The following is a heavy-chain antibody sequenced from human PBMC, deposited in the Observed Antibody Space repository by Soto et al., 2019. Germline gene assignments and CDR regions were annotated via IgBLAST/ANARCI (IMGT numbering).Heavy chain of an antibody. D-gene: IGHD4-17*01. CDR3: ARDAVYGYYVHYFDY. Sequence: QVQLVESGGGVVQPGRSLRLSCAASGFTFSSYGMHWVRQAPGKGLEWVAVIWYDGSNKYYADSVKGRFTISRDNSKNTLYLQMNNLRAEDTAVYYCARDAVYGYYVHYFDYGGQGTQVTVSS. CDR1: GFTFSSYG. V-gene: IGHV3-33*01. CDR2: IWYDGSNK. J-gene: IGHJ4*02.